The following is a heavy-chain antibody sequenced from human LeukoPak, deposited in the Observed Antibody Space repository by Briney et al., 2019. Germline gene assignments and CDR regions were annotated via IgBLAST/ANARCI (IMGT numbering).Heavy chain of an antibody. CDR1: GFTFSSYG. CDR3: AKVDILESYGMDV. CDR2: ISYDGSNK. J-gene: IGHJ6*02. V-gene: IGHV3-30*18. Sequence: GGSLRLSCAASGFTFSSYGMHWVRQAPGKGLEWVAVISYDGSNKYYADSVKGRFTISRDNSKNTLYLQMNSLRAEDTAVYYCAKVDILESYGMDVWGQGTTVTVSS. D-gene: IGHD1-1*01.